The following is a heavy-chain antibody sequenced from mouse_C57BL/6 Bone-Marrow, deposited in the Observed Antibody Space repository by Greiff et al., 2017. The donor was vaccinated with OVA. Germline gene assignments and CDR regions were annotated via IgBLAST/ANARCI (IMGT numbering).Heavy chain of an antibody. Sequence: QVQLQQPGAELVKPGASVKLSCKASGYTFTSYWMQWVKQRPGQGLEWIGEIYPSDGYTNYNQKFKGKATLTVDTSSSTAYMQLSSLTSEDSAVYYCARSSHWYVDVGGTGTTVTVTA. J-gene: IGHJ1*03. D-gene: IGHD1-1*01. CDR3: ARSSHWYVDV. CDR2: IYPSDGYT. V-gene: IGHV1-50*01. CDR1: GYTFTSYW.